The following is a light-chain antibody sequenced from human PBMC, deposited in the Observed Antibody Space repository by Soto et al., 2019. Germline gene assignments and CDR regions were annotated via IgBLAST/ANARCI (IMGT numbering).Light chain of an antibody. CDR3: QQRSNWPPWT. CDR2: DAS. Sequence: EIVMTQSPPTLSVSPGERATLSCWASQSVSNNLAWYQQKPGQAPRLLIYDASNRATGIPARFSGSGSGTDFTLTISSLEPEDFAVYYCQQRSNWPPWTFGQGTKVDI. CDR1: QSVSNN. J-gene: IGKJ1*01. V-gene: IGKV3-11*01.